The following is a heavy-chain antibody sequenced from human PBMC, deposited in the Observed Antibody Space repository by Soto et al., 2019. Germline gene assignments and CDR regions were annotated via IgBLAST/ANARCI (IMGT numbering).Heavy chain of an antibody. CDR1: GFTFSSYA. J-gene: IGHJ2*01. CDR3: ARDPLWGTAMVLWYFDL. D-gene: IGHD5-18*01. CDR2: ISYDGSNK. V-gene: IGHV3-30-3*01. Sequence: QVQLVESGGGVVQPGRSLRLSCAASGFTFSSYAMHWVRQAPGKGLEWVAVISYDGSNKYYADSVKGRFTISRDNSKNXHILQMNSLRAEDTAVYYCARDPLWGTAMVLWYFDLWGRGTLVTVSS.